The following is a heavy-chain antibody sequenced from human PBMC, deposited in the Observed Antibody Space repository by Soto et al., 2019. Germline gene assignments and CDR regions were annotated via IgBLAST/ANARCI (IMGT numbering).Heavy chain of an antibody. D-gene: IGHD3-10*01. CDR2: ISAHNGKT. CDR3: ARVLVDGFGDLECSDY. CDR1: GYTFTSYA. V-gene: IGHV1-18*01. J-gene: IGHJ4*02. Sequence: ASVKVSCKASGYTFTSYAISWVRQAPGQGLEWMGWISAHNGKTNYTQMLQGRVTMTTDTSTSTAYMELRSLRSDDTAVYYCARVLVDGFGDLECSDYWGQGTLVTVSS.